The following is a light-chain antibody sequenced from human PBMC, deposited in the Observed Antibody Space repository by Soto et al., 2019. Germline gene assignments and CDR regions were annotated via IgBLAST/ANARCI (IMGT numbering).Light chain of an antibody. CDR3: QQCATAPLT. CDR1: QSVTNNY. V-gene: IGKV3-20*01. Sequence: EIVLTQSPGTLSLSPGERATLSCRASQSVTNNYLAWYQQKPGQAPRLLIDDASHRATGIPDRFSGSGSVTDFTLTINRLEPEDFAVYYCQQCATAPLTFGQGTRVETK. J-gene: IGKJ1*01. CDR2: DAS.